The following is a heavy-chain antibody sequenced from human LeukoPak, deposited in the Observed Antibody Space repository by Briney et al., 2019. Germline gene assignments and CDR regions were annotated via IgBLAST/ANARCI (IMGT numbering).Heavy chain of an antibody. CDR3: AGGQRGYYDSSGYYYSYYYYGMDV. CDR1: GYTFTSYG. CDR2: ISAYNGNT. V-gene: IGHV1-18*01. Sequence: GASVKVSCKASGYTFTSYGISWVRQAPGQGLEWMGWISAYNGNTNYAQKLQGRVTMTTDTSTSTAYMELRSLRSDDTAVYYCAGGQRGYYDSSGYYYSYYYYGMDVWGQGTTVTVSS. D-gene: IGHD3-22*01. J-gene: IGHJ6*02.